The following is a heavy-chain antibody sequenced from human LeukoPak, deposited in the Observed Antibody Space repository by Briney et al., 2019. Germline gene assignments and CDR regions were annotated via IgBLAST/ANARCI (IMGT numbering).Heavy chain of an antibody. CDR2: IYHSRST. CDR3: ARHRWMEVYGSGSYYVDY. Sequence: SETLSLTCTVSGGSISSYYWSWIRQTPGKGLEWIGYIYHSRSTYYNASLKSRATISADTSKNQFSLKLSSVTAADTAVYYCARHRWMEVYGSGSYYVDYWGQGTLVTVSP. J-gene: IGHJ4*02. CDR1: GGSISSYY. D-gene: IGHD3-10*01. V-gene: IGHV4-59*04.